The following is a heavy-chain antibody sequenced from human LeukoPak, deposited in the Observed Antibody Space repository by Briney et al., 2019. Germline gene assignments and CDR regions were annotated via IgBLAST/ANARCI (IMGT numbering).Heavy chain of an antibody. CDR2: INQDGSDN. V-gene: IGHV3-7*01. Sequence: PGGSLRLSCAASGFTFNDYWMSWIRQAPGRGLEWVVNINQDGSDNYYVDSMKGRFTSSRDNAKNSLYLQMNSLRAEDTAVYYCARDGRLPYLPSGYAALDYWGQGTLVTVSS. CDR1: GFTFNDYW. CDR3: ARDGRLPYLPSGYAALDY. D-gene: IGHD5-12*01. J-gene: IGHJ4*02.